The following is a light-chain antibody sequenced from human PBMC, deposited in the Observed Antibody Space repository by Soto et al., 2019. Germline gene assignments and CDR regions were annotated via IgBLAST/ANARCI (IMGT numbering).Light chain of an antibody. CDR3: QSYDNTLMGWV. CDR2: EVS. Sequence: QSALTQPASVSGSPGQSITISCTGTSSDIGGFNYVSWYQQHPGKAPKLMIFEVSNRPSGVSNRFSGSKSGYTASLTISGLQAEDEADYYCQSYDNTLMGWVFGGGTKLTVL. J-gene: IGLJ3*02. V-gene: IGLV2-14*01. CDR1: SSDIGGFNY.